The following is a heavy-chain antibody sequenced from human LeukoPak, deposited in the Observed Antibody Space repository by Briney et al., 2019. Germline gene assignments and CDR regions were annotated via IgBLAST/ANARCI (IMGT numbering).Heavy chain of an antibody. CDR3: VSGINIAARLWVSDY. Sequence: GASVKVSCKASGYTFTGYYMHWVRQAPGQGLEWMGWINPNSGGTNYAQKFQGRVTMTRDTSISTAYMELSRLRSDDTAVYYCVSGINIAARLWVSDYWGQGTLVTVSS. J-gene: IGHJ4*02. CDR1: GYTFTGYY. CDR2: INPNSGGT. V-gene: IGHV1-2*02. D-gene: IGHD6-6*01.